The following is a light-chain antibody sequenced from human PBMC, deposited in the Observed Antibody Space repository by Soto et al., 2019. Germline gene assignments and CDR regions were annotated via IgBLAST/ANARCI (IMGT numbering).Light chain of an antibody. CDR3: SSYAGSNNVI. CDR1: SSDVGGYKY. V-gene: IGLV2-8*01. Sequence: QSVLTQPPSASGSPGQSVTISCTGTSSDVGGYKYVSWYQQHPGKAPKLMIYEVTKRPSGVPDRFSGSKSGNTASLTVSGLQAEDEADNFCSSYAGSNNVIFGGGTKVTVL. J-gene: IGLJ2*01. CDR2: EVT.